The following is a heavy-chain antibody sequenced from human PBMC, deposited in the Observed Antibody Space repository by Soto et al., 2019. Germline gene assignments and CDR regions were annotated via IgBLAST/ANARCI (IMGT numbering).Heavy chain of an antibody. CDR2: IIPIFGTA. D-gene: IGHD2-2*01. CDR1: GGTFSSYA. J-gene: IGHJ6*02. V-gene: IGHV1-69*01. Sequence: GASVQVSCKASGGTFSSYAISWVRQAPGEGLEWMGGIIPIFGTANYAQKFQGRVTITADESTSTAYMELSSLRSEDTAVYYCARDLRDCSSTSCYLGYYYYGMDVWGQGTTVTVSS. CDR3: ARDLRDCSSTSCYLGYYYYGMDV.